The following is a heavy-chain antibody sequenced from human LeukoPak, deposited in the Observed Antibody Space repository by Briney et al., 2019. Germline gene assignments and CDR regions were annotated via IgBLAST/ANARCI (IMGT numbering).Heavy chain of an antibody. CDR1: GGSISSSSYY. Sequence: SETLSLICTASGGSISSSSYYWGWIRQPPGKGLEWIGEIYYSGRTYQNPSLRSRVSMSVDTSKNHFSLESHSVTATDTAVYYCARRRYYVSTGYFDWGRGSLVTVPS. CDR3: ARRRYYVSTGYFD. CDR2: IYYSGRT. V-gene: IGHV4-39*01. J-gene: IGHJ1*01. D-gene: IGHD3-22*01.